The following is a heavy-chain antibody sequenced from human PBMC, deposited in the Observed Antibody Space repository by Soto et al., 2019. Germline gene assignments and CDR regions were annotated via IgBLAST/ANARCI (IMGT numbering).Heavy chain of an antibody. CDR1: GFSFSSYG. CDR3: AKGSVFEYSFGQHGFDS. J-gene: IGHJ4*02. CDR2: ITHDGSDT. V-gene: IGHV3-30*18. D-gene: IGHD4-4*01. Sequence: QEQLVESGGGVVQPGTSLRLSCGASGFSFSSYGMHWVRQAPGKGLEWVAFITHDGSDTYYVDSVKGRFTVSRHNSKNTWYRQMNSPKPEDTSIYYCAKGSVFEYSFGQHGFDSWGQATLVTVSS.